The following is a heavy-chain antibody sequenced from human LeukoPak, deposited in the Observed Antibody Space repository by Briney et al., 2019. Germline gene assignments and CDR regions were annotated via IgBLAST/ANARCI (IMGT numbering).Heavy chain of an antibody. CDR3: ASAHYEATGLGDYFKF. J-gene: IGHJ4*02. CDR2: VYHTGTT. V-gene: IGHV4-38-2*02. D-gene: IGHD2-8*02. Sequence: PSETLSLTCNVSGYSISSGYYWGWIRQSPGKGLEWIGTVYHTGTTYYSPSLKSRLAISLDTSTNRFSLKLTSVTATDTAVYYCASAHYEATGLGDYFKFWGQGTLVSVSS. CDR1: GYSISSGYY.